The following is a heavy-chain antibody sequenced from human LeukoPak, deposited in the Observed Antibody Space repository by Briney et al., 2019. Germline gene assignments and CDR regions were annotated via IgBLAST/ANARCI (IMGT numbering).Heavy chain of an antibody. D-gene: IGHD6-13*01. J-gene: IGHJ4*02. CDR1: GYAYTVYY. Sequence: GASVKVSCKASGYAYTVYYIHWVRQAPGQGPEWMGWINPNNGGTNYRQKFQGRVSLTRDTSISTAYMEMSRLTSDDTAVYYCATDRRSYSNSWAFDYWGQGTLVTVSS. CDR3: ATDRRSYSNSWAFDY. V-gene: IGHV1-2*02. CDR2: INPNNGGT.